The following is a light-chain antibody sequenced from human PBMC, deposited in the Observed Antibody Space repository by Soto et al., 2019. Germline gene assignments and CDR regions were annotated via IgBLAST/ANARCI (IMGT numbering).Light chain of an antibody. CDR1: SSDVGATDY. CDR3: ISHAGTSNV. CDR2: EVN. Sequence: QSALTQPPSASGSLGQSVAISCTGTSSDVGATDYVSWYQHHSGKAPKLLLYEVNKRPSGVPDRFSGSKSGNTASLTVSVLTANDEADYYCISHAGTSNVLGTGTKLTVL. V-gene: IGLV2-8*01. J-gene: IGLJ1*01.